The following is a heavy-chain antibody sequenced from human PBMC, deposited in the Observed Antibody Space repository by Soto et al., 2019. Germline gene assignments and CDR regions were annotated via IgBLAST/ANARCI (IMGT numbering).Heavy chain of an antibody. V-gene: IGHV3-30*18. D-gene: IGHD2-15*01. CDR2: ISYDGNSK. J-gene: IGHJ4*02. Sequence: QVQLVDSGGGVVQPGRSLRLSCAASGVTFRRYGMQWVRQAPCKGLEWLAVISYDGNSKYYADSVKGRLTISRDESKNTVDLKVNSLRIEDTAVYYCAKEAGVAQPLDYWGQGTLVTVSS. CDR1: GVTFRRYG. CDR3: AKEAGVAQPLDY.